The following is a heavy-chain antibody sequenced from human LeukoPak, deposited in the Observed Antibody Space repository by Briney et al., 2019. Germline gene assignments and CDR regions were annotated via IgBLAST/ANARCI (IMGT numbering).Heavy chain of an antibody. CDR3: ARVVSSGWYYFDY. CDR2: ISSSGSTI. CDR1: GSTFSSYE. D-gene: IGHD6-19*01. J-gene: IGHJ4*02. V-gene: IGHV3-48*03. Sequence: GGSLRLSCAASGSTFSSYEMNWVRQAPGKGLEWVSYISSSGSTIYYADSVKGRFTISRDNAKNSLYLQMNSLRAEDTAVYYCARVVSSGWYYFDYWGQGTLVTVSS.